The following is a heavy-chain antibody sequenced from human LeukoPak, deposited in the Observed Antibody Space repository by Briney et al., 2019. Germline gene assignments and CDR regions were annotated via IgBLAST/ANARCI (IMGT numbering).Heavy chain of an antibody. CDR1: GFTVSTNY. D-gene: IGHD4-23*01. Sequence: GGSLRLSCAASGFTVSTNYMSWVRQAPGKGLEWVSVIYISGDTYYSDSVKGRFTISRDDSKNTVYLQMNSLRAEDTAVYFCANFWYAGNEGGSVGYWGQGTLVTVSS. CDR2: IYISGDT. J-gene: IGHJ4*02. CDR3: ANFWYAGNEGGSVGY. V-gene: IGHV3-53*01.